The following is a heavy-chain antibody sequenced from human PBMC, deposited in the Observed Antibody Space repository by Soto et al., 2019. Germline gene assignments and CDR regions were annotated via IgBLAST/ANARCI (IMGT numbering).Heavy chain of an antibody. CDR2: INPSNGKA. CDR1: GYTFTRYG. J-gene: IGHJ6*02. V-gene: IGHV1-18*01. Sequence: QVQLVQSGVEVKKPGASVKVSCKASGYTFTRYGISWVRQAPGQGLEWMGWINPSNGKANYARNLQGRVTMTTDTSTTTDYMELSSLRSEDTAVYYCASPVTTNFYYYYGMDVWGQGTTVTVSS. D-gene: IGHD4-4*01. CDR3: ASPVTTNFYYYYGMDV.